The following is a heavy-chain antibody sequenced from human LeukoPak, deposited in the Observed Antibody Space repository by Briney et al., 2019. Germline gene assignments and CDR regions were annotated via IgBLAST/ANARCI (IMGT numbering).Heavy chain of an antibody. CDR3: ARQSSIWNDGTNTDFNS. CDR2: ISSSGFTM. Sequence: GGSLRLSCVASGFTFSSYEMNWVRQAPGKGLEWVSYISSSGFTMYYADSVEGRSTISRDNARNSLYLQMNSLRAEDTAVYYCARQSSIWNDGTNTDFNSWGQGTLVTVSS. CDR1: GFTFSSYE. D-gene: IGHD1-1*01. J-gene: IGHJ4*02. V-gene: IGHV3-48*03.